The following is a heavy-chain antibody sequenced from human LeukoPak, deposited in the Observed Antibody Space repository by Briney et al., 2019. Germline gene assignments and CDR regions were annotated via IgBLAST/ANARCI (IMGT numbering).Heavy chain of an antibody. J-gene: IGHJ4*02. D-gene: IGHD1-14*01. V-gene: IGHV3-21*06. Sequence: GFLRLFCTGNGPPLPPPCLHRVRQAPGEGVEWVASIGPTGSDRYHADSIKGRFTISRDNANNFLYLQMNSLRAEDTAVYYCATETNGRHYDYWGQGTLLTVSS. CDR1: GPPLPPPC. CDR3: ATETNGRHYDY. CDR2: IGPTGSDR.